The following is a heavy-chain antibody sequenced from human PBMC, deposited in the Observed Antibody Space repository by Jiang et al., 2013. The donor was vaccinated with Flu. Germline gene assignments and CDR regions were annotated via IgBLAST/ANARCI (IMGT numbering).Heavy chain of an antibody. CDR3: ASFRSVYYYDSSDARGLFDY. D-gene: IGHD3-22*01. J-gene: IGHJ4*02. V-gene: IGHV4-39*01. Sequence: LLKPSETLSLTCTVSGGSISSSSYYWGWIRQPPGKGLEWIGSIYYSGSTYYNPSLKSRVTISVDTSKNQFSLKLSSVTAADTAVYYCASFRSVYYYDSSDARGLFDYWGQGTLVTVSS. CDR2: IYYSGST. CDR1: GGSISSSSYY.